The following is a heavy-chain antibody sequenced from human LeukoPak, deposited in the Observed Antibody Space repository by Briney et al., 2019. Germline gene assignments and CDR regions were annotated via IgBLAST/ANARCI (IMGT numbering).Heavy chain of an antibody. CDR3: ARDILRYFDYPVGAFDI. J-gene: IGHJ3*02. V-gene: IGHV1-24*01. CDR1: GYTLTELS. CDR2: FDPEDGET. Sequence: ASVKVSCKVSGYTLTELSMHWVRQAPGKGLEWMGGFDPEDGETIYAQKFQGRVTITRDTSASTAYMELSSLRSEDTAVYYCARDILRYFDYPVGAFDIWGQGTMVTVSS. D-gene: IGHD3-9*01.